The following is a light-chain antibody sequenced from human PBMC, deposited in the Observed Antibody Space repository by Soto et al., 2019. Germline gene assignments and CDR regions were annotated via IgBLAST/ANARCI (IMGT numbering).Light chain of an antibody. CDR3: QQRITWPPT. CDR2: DAS. J-gene: IGKJ3*01. CDR1: QSVSNY. V-gene: IGKV3-11*01. Sequence: EIVLTQSPATLSLSPGESATLSCTASQSVSNYLAWYQQKPGQAPRLLIFDASKRATDITAKFSGRGSGTDFSLTISSLEPEDFAVYYCQQRITWPPTFGPGTKVDIK.